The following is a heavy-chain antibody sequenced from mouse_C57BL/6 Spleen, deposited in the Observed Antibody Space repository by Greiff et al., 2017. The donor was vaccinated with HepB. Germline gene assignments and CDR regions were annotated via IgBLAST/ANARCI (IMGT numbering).Heavy chain of an antibody. CDR3: ARRGKIYDGYYVGFAY. D-gene: IGHD2-3*01. J-gene: IGHJ3*01. V-gene: IGHV1-9*01. Sequence: QVQLQQSGAELMKPGASVKLSCKATGYTFTGYWIEWVKQRPGHGLEWIGEILPGSGSTNYNEKFKGKATFTADTSSNTAYMQLSSLTTEDSAIYYCARRGKIYDGYYVGFAYWGQGTLVTVSA. CDR1: GYTFTGYW. CDR2: ILPGSGST.